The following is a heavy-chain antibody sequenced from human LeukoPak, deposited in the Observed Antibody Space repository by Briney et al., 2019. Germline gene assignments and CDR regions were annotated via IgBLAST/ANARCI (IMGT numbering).Heavy chain of an antibody. CDR1: GGTFSSYA. J-gene: IGHJ4*02. Sequence: SVKVSCKASGGTFSSYAVSWVRQAPGQGLEWMGRIIPILGIANYAQKFQGRVTITADKSTSTAYMELSSLRSEDTAVYYCAREGGGDCYPKCYFDCWGQGTLVTVSS. D-gene: IGHD2-21*02. V-gene: IGHV1-69*04. CDR3: AREGGGDCYPKCYFDC. CDR2: IIPILGIA.